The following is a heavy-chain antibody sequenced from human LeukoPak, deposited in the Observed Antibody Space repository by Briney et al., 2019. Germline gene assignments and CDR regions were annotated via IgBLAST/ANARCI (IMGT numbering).Heavy chain of an antibody. CDR2: INHSGST. J-gene: IGHJ4*02. CDR3: ARGPLLSRLYCFDY. D-gene: IGHD2-15*01. Sequence: KSSETLSLTCAVYGGSFSGYYWSWIRQPPGKGLEWIGEINHSGSTNYNPSLKSRVTISVDTSKNQFSLKLSSVTAADTAVYYCARGPLLSRLYCFDYWGQGTLVTVSS. CDR1: GGSFSGYY. V-gene: IGHV4-34*01.